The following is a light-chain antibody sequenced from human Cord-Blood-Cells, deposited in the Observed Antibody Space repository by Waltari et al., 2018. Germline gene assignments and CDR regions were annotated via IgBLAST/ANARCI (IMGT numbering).Light chain of an antibody. CDR1: QSISSY. Sequence: DIQMTQSPYSLSASVGDRFTITCRASQSISSYLNWYHQKPGQAPKLLLYAASSLQSAVPSRFSGSGSGTDFTLTFSSQQTEDFATYCCEPSHSTPRTSGQGTKVEIK. CDR2: AAS. J-gene: IGKJ1*01. CDR3: EPSHSTPRT. V-gene: IGKV1-39*01.